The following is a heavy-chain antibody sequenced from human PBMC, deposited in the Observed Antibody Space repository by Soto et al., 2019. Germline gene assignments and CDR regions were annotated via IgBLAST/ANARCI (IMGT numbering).Heavy chain of an antibody. CDR1: GYTFTSYG. CDR3: ASVSGDYYNSDWFDP. Sequence: GASVKVSCKASGYTFTSYGISWVRQAPGQGLEWMGWISAYNGNTNYAQKLQGRVTMTTDTSTSTAYMELRSLRSDDTAVYYCASVSGDYYNSDWFDPWGQGTLVTVSS. CDR2: ISAYNGNT. D-gene: IGHD4-17*01. J-gene: IGHJ5*02. V-gene: IGHV1-18*01.